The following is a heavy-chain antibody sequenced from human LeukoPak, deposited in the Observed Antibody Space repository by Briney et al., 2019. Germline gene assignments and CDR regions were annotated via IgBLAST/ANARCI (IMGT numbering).Heavy chain of an antibody. CDR2: FDPEDGET. CDR1: GYTLTELS. J-gene: IGHJ6*02. CDR3: ATSPYDSESDYYYYGMDV. D-gene: IGHD5-12*01. Sequence: VASVTVSCKVSGYTLTELSMHWVRQAPGKGLEWMGGFDPEDGETIYAQKFQGRVTMTEDTSTDTAYMELSSLRSEDTAVYYCATSPYDSESDYYYYGMDVWGQGTTVTVSS. V-gene: IGHV1-24*01.